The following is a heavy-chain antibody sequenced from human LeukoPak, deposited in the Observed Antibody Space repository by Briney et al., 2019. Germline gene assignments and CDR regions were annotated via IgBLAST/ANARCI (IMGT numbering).Heavy chain of an antibody. CDR3: AREGSLGIAAAIDY. Sequence: ASVKVSCKASGYTFTGYYMHWVRQAPGQGLEWMGWINPNSGGTNYAQKFQGRVTMTRDTSISTAYMELSRLRSDDTAVCYCAREGSLGIAAAIDYWGQGTLVTVSS. D-gene: IGHD6-13*01. CDR2: INPNSGGT. CDR1: GYTFTGYY. V-gene: IGHV1-2*02. J-gene: IGHJ4*02.